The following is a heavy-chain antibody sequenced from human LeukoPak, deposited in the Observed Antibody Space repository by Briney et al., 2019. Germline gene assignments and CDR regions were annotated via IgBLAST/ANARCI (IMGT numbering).Heavy chain of an antibody. V-gene: IGHV4-61*01. Sequence: KPSETLSLTCTVSGGSISSSSYYWSWIRQPAGKGLEWIGYIYYSGSTNYNPSLKSRVTISVDTSKNQFSLKLSSVTAADTAVYYCARGFYGSGSYSPPYYYMDVWGKGTTVTISS. D-gene: IGHD3-10*01. CDR3: ARGFYGSGSYSPPYYYMDV. CDR1: GGSISSSSYY. J-gene: IGHJ6*03. CDR2: IYYSGST.